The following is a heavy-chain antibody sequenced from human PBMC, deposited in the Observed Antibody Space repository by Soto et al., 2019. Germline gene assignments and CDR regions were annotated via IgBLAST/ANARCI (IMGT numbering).Heavy chain of an antibody. V-gene: IGHV1-8*01. CDR3: ARVNGTTGYYGMDV. Sequence: ASVKVSCKASGYTFTSYDINWVRQATGQGLEWMGWMNPNSGNTGYAQKFQGRVTMTRNTSISTAYMELSSLRSEDTAVYYCARVNGTTGYYGMDVWGQGTRVTVSS. CDR2: MNPNSGNT. J-gene: IGHJ6*02. CDR1: GYTFTSYD. D-gene: IGHD1-7*01.